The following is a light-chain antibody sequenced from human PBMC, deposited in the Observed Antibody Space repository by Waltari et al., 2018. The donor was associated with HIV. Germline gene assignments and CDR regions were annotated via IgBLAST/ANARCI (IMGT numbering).Light chain of an antibody. CDR2: GNN. V-gene: IGLV1-40*01. Sequence: QSVLTQPPSASGAPGQRVTISCTGSSSNTGAGYDVHWYQQLPGTAPKLLIYGNNNRPSGVPDRFSGSKSGTSVSLAITGLQAEDEADYFCQSYDSRLRAVVFGGGTKLTVL. CDR3: QSYDSRLRAVV. CDR1: SSNTGAGYD. J-gene: IGLJ2*01.